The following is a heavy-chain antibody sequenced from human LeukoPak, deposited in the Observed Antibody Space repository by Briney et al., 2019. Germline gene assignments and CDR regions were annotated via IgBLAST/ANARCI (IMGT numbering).Heavy chain of an antibody. CDR3: AKEGGPYSSSWYANNWFDP. Sequence: ASVKVSCKASGYTFINYYMHWVRQAPGQGLEWMGWINPNSGGTSYAQKFEGRVTMTRDTSISTAYMELSRLGSDDTAVYYCAKEGGPYSSSWYANNWFDPWGQGTLVTVSS. V-gene: IGHV1-2*02. CDR1: GYTFINYY. CDR2: INPNSGGT. J-gene: IGHJ5*02. D-gene: IGHD6-13*01.